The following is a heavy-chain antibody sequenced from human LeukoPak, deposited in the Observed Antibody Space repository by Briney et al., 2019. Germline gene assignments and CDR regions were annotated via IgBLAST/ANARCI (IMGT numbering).Heavy chain of an antibody. CDR2: IYYSGST. V-gene: IGHV4-59*01. CDR1: GGSISSYY. J-gene: IGHJ6*03. Sequence: SETLSLTCTVSGGSISSYYWSWIRQPPGKGLEWIGYIYYSGSTNYNPSLKSRVTISIDTSKNQFSLKLSSVTAADTAVYYCAREYEGRGIYGDYYMDVWGKGTTVTVSS. CDR3: AREYEGRGIYGDYYMDV. D-gene: IGHD4-17*01.